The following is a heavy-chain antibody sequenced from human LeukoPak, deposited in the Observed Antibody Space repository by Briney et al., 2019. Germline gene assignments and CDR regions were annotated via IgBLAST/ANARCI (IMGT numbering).Heavy chain of an antibody. D-gene: IGHD3-22*01. CDR3: ARDYYDSSGYDY. Sequence: GGSLRLSCAASGFTVSSNYMSWVRQAPGKGLEWVSVIYSGGSTYYADSVKGRFTISRDNSKNTLYLQMNSLRAEDTAVYYCARDYYDSSGYDYWGQGTLVTVSS. V-gene: IGHV3-53*01. CDR2: IYSGGST. J-gene: IGHJ4*02. CDR1: GFTVSSNY.